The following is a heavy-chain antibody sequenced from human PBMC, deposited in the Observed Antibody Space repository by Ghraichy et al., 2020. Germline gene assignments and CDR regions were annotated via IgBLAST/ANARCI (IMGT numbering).Heavy chain of an antibody. Sequence: GGSLRLSCAASGFTFSSYAMSWVRQAPGKGLEWVSAISGSGGSTYYADSVKGRFTISRDNSKNTLYLQMNSLRAEDTAVYYCAKDPEHDSSGYYPTRDYWGQGTLVTVSS. CDR3: AKDPEHDSSGYYPTRDY. D-gene: IGHD3-22*01. CDR2: ISGSGGST. V-gene: IGHV3-23*01. J-gene: IGHJ4*02. CDR1: GFTFSSYA.